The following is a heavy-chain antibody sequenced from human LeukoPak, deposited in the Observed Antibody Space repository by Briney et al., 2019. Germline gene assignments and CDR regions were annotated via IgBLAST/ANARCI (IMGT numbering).Heavy chain of an antibody. J-gene: IGHJ4*02. D-gene: IGHD6-13*01. Sequence: GGSLRLSCAAXGXXXXXXXMTWXRXXPXXXXXWVSTIRATAGTTYYEDSVKGRFTISRDNSKNTQWLQMNSLRVEDTAVYYCTKGGYTTYFDYWGQGTLVTVSS. CDR3: TKGGYTTYFDY. V-gene: IGHV3-23*01. CDR2: IRATAGTT. CDR1: GXXXXXXX.